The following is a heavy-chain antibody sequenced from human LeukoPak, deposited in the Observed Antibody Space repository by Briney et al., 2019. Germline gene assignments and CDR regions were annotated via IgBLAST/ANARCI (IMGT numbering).Heavy chain of an antibody. CDR2: IIPIFGTA. CDR1: GGTFSSYA. CDR3: ARGRQQSMTTVSYYYYYMDV. V-gene: IGHV1-69*05. D-gene: IGHD4-17*01. J-gene: IGHJ6*03. Sequence: ASVKVSCKASGGTFSSYAISWVRQAPGQGLEWMGGIIPIFGTANYAQKFQGRVTITMDESTSTAYMELSSLRSEDTAVYYCARGRQQSMTTVSYYYYYMDVWGKGTTVTVSS.